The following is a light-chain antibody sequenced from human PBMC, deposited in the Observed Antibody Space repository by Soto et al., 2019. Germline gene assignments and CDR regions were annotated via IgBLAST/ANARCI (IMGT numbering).Light chain of an antibody. CDR1: SSDFGVSNY. V-gene: IGLV2-14*03. CDR3: QSYDSSPSGYV. J-gene: IGLJ1*01. Sequence: QSALTQPASVSGSPGQSITVSCSGISSDFGVSNYVSWYQQHPGKAPRLIIFDVNNRPAGVSPRFSGSKSGDTASLTISGLQTEDEADYYCQSYDSSPSGYVFGTGTKVTVL. CDR2: DVN.